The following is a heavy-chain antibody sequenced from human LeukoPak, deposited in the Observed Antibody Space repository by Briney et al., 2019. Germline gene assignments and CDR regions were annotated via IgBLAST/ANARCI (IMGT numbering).Heavy chain of an antibody. V-gene: IGHV3-9*02. CDR2: ISWNSGSI. D-gene: IGHD5-12*01. J-gene: IGHJ4*02. Sequence: GSPLSLPWAASGCTSDEDAMHWLLQAAGKKLKWVSGISWNSGSIGYADSVKGRFTISRDNAKNSLYLQMNSLRAEDTALYYCASGYGGNYYFDYWGQGTLVTVSS. CDR1: GCTSDEDA. CDR3: ASGYGGNYYFDY.